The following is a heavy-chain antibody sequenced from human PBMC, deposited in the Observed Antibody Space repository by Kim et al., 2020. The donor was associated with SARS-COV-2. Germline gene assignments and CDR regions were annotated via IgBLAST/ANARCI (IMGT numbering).Heavy chain of an antibody. Sequence: ASVKVSCKASGYTFTGYYMQWVRQAPGQGLEWMGWINPNSGGTNYAQKFQGRVTMTSDTSISTAYMELSRLRSDDTAVYYCARGNIAVAGTTLDYWGQGTLVTVSS. CDR2: INPNSGGT. J-gene: IGHJ4*02. D-gene: IGHD6-19*01. CDR1: GYTFTGYY. CDR3: ARGNIAVAGTTLDY. V-gene: IGHV1-2*02.